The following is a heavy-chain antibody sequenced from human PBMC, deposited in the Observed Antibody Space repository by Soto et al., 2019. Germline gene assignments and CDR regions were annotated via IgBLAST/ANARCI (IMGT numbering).Heavy chain of an antibody. Sequence: ASVKVSCKASGGTFSSYAISWVRQAPGQGLEWMGGIIPIFGTANYAQKFQGRVTITADASTSTAYMELSSLRSEDTAVYYCARAYYDFWSGYYTVYYYYYMDVWGKGTGHRLL. J-gene: IGHJ6*03. CDR3: ARAYYDFWSGYYTVYYYYYMDV. CDR2: IIPIFGTA. V-gene: IGHV1-69*13. D-gene: IGHD3-3*01. CDR1: GGTFSSYA.